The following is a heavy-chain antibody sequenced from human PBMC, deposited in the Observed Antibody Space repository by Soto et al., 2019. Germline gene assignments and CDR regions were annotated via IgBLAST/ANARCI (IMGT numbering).Heavy chain of an antibody. Sequence: SQTLSLTCAISGDSVSSNSAAWSWIRQSPSRGLEWLGRTYYRSRWYNHYAVSVKSRITVNPDTSKNQFSLELSSVTAADTAIYYCARYDNKNSLYGVDVWGQGTTVTVSS. CDR3: ARYDNKNSLYGVDV. J-gene: IGHJ6*02. CDR2: TYYRSRWYN. CDR1: GDSVSSNSAA. V-gene: IGHV6-1*01. D-gene: IGHD1-1*01.